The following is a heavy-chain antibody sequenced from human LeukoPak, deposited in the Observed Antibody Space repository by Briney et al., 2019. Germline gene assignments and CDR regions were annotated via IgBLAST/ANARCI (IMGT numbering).Heavy chain of an antibody. V-gene: IGHV3-23*01. CDR2: ISGSGGST. J-gene: IGHJ3*02. D-gene: IGHD3-10*01. CDR1: GFTFSSYA. CDR3: AKAIITIVRGVIFSAFDI. Sequence: GGCLRLSCAASGFTFSSYAMSWVSQAPGKGMEWDSAISGSGGSTYYADSVKGRFTISRDNSKNTLYLQMNSLRAEDTAVYYCAKAIITIVRGVIFSAFDIWGQGTMVTVSS.